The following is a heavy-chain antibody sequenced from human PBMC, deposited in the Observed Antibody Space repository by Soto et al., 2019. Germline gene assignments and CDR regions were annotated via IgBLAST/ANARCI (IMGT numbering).Heavy chain of an antibody. Sequence: EVQLLESGGGLVQPGGSLRLSCAASGFTFSSYAMSWVRQAPGKGLEWVSAISGSGGSTYYADSVKGRFTISRDNSKYTLYLQMNSLRAEDTAVYYCAKAWADVSSPEMTTVTTYYYGMDVWGQGTTVTVSS. V-gene: IGHV3-23*01. D-gene: IGHD4-4*01. CDR3: AKAWADVSSPEMTTVTTYYYGMDV. CDR1: GFTFSSYA. J-gene: IGHJ6*02. CDR2: ISGSGGST.